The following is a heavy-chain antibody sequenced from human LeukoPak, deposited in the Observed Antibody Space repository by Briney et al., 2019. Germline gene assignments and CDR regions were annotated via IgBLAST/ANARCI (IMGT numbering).Heavy chain of an antibody. CDR1: GFTFTRSA. J-gene: IGHJ3*02. V-gene: IGHV1-58*02. D-gene: IGHD6-19*01. Sequence: SVKVSCKASGFTFTRSAMQWVRQARGQRLEWIGWIVVGSGNTNYAQKFQERVTITRDMSTNTAYMELSSLGPHESAGYYCAAVAGHNPDDAFDIWGQGTMVTVSS. CDR2: IVVGSGNT. CDR3: AAVAGHNPDDAFDI.